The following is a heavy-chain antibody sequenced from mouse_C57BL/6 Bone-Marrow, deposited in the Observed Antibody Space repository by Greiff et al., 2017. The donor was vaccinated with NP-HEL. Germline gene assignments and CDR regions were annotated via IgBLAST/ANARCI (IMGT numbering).Heavy chain of an antibody. CDR2: ILPGSGST. D-gene: IGHD2-1*01. Sequence: QVQLKESGAELMKPGASVKLSCKATGYTFTGYWIEWVKQRPGHGLEWIGEILPGSGSTNYNEKFKGKATFTADTSSNTAYMQLSSLTTEDSAIYYCARREAIYYDNYRWYFDVWGTGTTVTVSS. J-gene: IGHJ1*03. V-gene: IGHV1-9*01. CDR1: GYTFTGYW. CDR3: ARREAIYYDNYRWYFDV.